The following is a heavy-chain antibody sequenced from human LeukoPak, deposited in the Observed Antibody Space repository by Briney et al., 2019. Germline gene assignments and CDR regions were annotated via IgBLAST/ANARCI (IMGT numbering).Heavy chain of an antibody. V-gene: IGHV4-39*07. J-gene: IGHJ4*02. CDR1: GGSISSSSYY. D-gene: IGHD3-3*01. CDR3: ARGDFWSGPPYYFDY. Sequence: PSETLSLTCTVSGGSISSSSYYWGWIRQPPGKGLEWIVSIYYSGSTYYNPSLKSRVTISVDTSKNQFSLKLSSVTAADTAVYYCARGDFWSGPPYYFDYWGQGTLVTVSS. CDR2: IYYSGST.